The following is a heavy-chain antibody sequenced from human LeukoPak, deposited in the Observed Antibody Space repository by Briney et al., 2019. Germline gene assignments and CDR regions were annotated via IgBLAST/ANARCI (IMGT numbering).Heavy chain of an antibody. Sequence: GGSLRLSCAASGFSFSNYAMNWVRQTPGRGLEWVAAIGGSGAYTNHADSVQGRLTISRDNSKNTLYLQMNNLRVEDTALYYCANAGYSSSWYIDYWGQGTLVTVSS. D-gene: IGHD6-13*01. CDR3: ANAGYSSSWYIDY. CDR1: GFSFSNYA. J-gene: IGHJ4*02. V-gene: IGHV3-23*01. CDR2: IGGSGAYT.